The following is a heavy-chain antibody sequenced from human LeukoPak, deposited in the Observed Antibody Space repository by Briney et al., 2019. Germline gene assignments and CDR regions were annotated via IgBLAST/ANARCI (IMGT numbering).Heavy chain of an antibody. V-gene: IGHV3-30*18. CDR1: GFTFSSYG. J-gene: IGHJ4*02. D-gene: IGHD3-22*01. CDR2: MSYDGSNK. Sequence: PGGSLRLSCAASGFTFSSYGMHWVRQAPGKGLEWVAVMSYDGSNKYYADSVKGRFTISRDNSKNTLYLQMNSLRAEDTAVYYCAKDFDSSGYYFDYWGQGTLVTVSS. CDR3: AKDFDSSGYYFDY.